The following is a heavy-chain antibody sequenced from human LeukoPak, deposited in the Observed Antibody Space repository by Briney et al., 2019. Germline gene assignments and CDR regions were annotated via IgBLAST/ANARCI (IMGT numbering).Heavy chain of an antibody. CDR1: GGTFSSYA. V-gene: IGHV1-69*05. Sequence: GASVKVSCKASGGTFSSYAISWVRQAPGQGLEWMGGIIPIFGTANCAQKLQGRVTMTTDTSTSTAYMELRSLRSDDTAVYYCARDRASGSYEIHYFDYWGQGTLVTVSS. CDR3: ARDRASGSYEIHYFDY. CDR2: IIPIFGTA. J-gene: IGHJ4*02. D-gene: IGHD1-26*01.